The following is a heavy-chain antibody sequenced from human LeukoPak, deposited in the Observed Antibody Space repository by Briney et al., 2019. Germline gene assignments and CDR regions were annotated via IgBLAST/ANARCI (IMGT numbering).Heavy chain of an antibody. Sequence: SVKVSCKASGGTFSSYAISWVRQAPGQGLEWMGGIIPIFGTANYAQKFQGRVTITADKSTSTAYMELSSLRSEDTAVYYCASRPSITGTFSVPYYFDYWGQGTLVTVSS. J-gene: IGHJ4*02. V-gene: IGHV1-69*06. D-gene: IGHD1-7*01. CDR1: GGTFSSYA. CDR2: IIPIFGTA. CDR3: ASRPSITGTFSVPYYFDY.